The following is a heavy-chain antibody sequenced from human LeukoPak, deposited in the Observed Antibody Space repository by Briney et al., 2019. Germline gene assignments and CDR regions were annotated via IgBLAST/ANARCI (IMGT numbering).Heavy chain of an antibody. CDR3: AKDVGTAKTYYFDSSAYSFYYYYGVDV. J-gene: IGHJ6*02. D-gene: IGHD3-22*01. CDR2: ISYDGSNK. V-gene: IGHV3-30*18. Sequence: GSLRLSCAASGFTFSSYGMHWVRQAPGKGLEWVAVISYDGSNKYYADSVKGRFTISRDNSKNTLYLQMNSLRAEDSAVYYCAKDVGTAKTYYFDSSAYSFYYYYGVDVWGQGTTVTVSS. CDR1: GFTFSSYG.